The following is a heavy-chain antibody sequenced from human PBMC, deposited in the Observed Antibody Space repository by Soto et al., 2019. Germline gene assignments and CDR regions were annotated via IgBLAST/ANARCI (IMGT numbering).Heavy chain of an antibody. CDR1: GFTFSSYG. J-gene: IGHJ6*02. CDR3: AKDYNYGEYYYGMDV. V-gene: IGHV3-30*18. D-gene: IGHD1-1*01. Sequence: GGSLRLSCAASGFTFSSYGMHWVRQAPGKGLEWVAVISYDGSNKYYADSVKGRFTISRDNSKNTLYLQMNSLRAEDTAVYYCAKDYNYGEYYYGMDVWGQGTTVTVS. CDR2: ISYDGSNK.